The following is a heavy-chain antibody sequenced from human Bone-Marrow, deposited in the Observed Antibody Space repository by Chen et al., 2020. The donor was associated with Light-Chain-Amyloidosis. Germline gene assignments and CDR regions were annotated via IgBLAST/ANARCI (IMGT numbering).Heavy chain of an antibody. V-gene: IGHV3-48*01. J-gene: IGHJ4*02. CDR3: ARGLTFFDY. CDR1: GFTFSSNT. CDR2: IGISPTRR. Sequence: EVQLLESGGGLLHPGESLRLSGAVSGFTFSSNTMNWVRQAPGKGLEWISHIGISPTRRYYADSVKGRFTISRDNANNLLFLDMNDLRGDDTAVYFCARGLTFFDYWGQGSLVTVSS. D-gene: IGHD3-9*01.